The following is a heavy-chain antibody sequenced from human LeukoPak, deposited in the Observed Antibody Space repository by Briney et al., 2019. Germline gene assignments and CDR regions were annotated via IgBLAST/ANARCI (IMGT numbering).Heavy chain of an antibody. CDR2: INPNSGGT. CDR3: ARAWEWELIPLDY. V-gene: IGHV1-2*02. CDR1: GYTFTGYY. D-gene: IGHD1-26*01. Sequence: ASVKVSCKASGYTFTGYYMHWVRQAPGQGLEWMGWINPNSGGTNYAQKFQGRVTMTRDTSISTAYMELSRLRSDDTAVYYCARAWEWELIPLDYWGQGISVTVSS. J-gene: IGHJ4*02.